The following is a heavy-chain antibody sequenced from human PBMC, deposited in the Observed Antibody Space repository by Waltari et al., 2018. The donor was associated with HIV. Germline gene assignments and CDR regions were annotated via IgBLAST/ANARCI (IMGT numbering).Heavy chain of an antibody. CDR2: VIPRSGTA. Sequence: QVQLVQSGAEVRTPGSSVTVYCKASGGSFPSYSIHWVRQAPGQGLEWMGRVIPRSGTAMKAQKFQARVTISADKSTTTAYMELTSLRTEDTAVYYCASARETMGVDFDFWGQGTLVTVSS. CDR1: GGSFPSYS. D-gene: IGHD3-10*01. CDR3: ASARETMGVDFDF. J-gene: IGHJ4*02. V-gene: IGHV1-69*08.